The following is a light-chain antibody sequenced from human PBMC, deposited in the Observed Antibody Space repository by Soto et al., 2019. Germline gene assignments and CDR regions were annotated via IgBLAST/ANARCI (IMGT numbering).Light chain of an antibody. V-gene: IGKV1-39*01. CDR3: QQSYSTLWT. Sequence: DIQMTQSPSSLSASVGDRVTITCRASQSISSYLNWYQQKPGTAPKLLIYAASSLQSGVPSRFSGSGSGTDFPLTISSLQPEDFATYYCQQSYSTLWTFGQGTKVDI. J-gene: IGKJ1*01. CDR1: QSISSY. CDR2: AAS.